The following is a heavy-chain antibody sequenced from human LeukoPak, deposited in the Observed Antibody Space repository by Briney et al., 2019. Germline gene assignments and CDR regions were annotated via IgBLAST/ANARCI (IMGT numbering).Heavy chain of an antibody. CDR2: ISWNSGSI. J-gene: IGHJ4*02. CDR3: ARGRGSSDRDFDY. Sequence: QPGRSLRLSCAASGFTFDDYAMHWVRQAPGKGLEWVSGISWNSGSIGYADSVKGRFTISRDNAKNSLYLQMNSLRADDTAVYYCARGRGSSDRDFDYWGQGTLVTVSS. V-gene: IGHV3-9*01. CDR1: GFTFDDYA. D-gene: IGHD6-6*01.